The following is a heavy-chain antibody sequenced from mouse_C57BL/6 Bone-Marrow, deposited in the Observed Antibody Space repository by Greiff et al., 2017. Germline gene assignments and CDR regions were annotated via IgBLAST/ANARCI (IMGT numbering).Heavy chain of an antibody. CDR1: GFNIKDDY. J-gene: IGHJ3*01. CDR3: TTYYGSSPFAY. V-gene: IGHV14-4*01. Sequence: EVKLMESGAELVRPGASVKLSCTASGFNIKDDYMHWVKQRPEQGLEWIGWIDPENGDTEYAPKFQGKATITADTSSNTAYLQLSSLTSEDTAVXYSTTYYGSSPFAYWGQGTLVTVSA. D-gene: IGHD1-1*01. CDR2: IDPENGDT.